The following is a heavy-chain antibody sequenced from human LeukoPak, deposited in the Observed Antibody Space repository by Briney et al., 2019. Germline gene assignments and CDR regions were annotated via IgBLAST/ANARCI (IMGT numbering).Heavy chain of an antibody. CDR1: GGSISSGGYY. V-gene: IGHV4-61*08. J-gene: IGHJ5*02. D-gene: IGHD1-7*01. CDR3: ARVSNWNYEGLNWFDP. Sequence: PSQTLSLTCTVSGGSISSGGYYWSWIRQHPGKGLEWIGYIYYSGSTNYNPSLKSRVTISVDTSKNQFSLKLSSVTAADTAVYYCARVSNWNYEGLNWFDPWGQGTLVTVFS. CDR2: IYYSGST.